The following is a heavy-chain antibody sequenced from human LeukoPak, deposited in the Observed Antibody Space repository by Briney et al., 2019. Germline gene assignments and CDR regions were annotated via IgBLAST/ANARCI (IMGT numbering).Heavy chain of an antibody. J-gene: IGHJ4*02. CDR3: ATDRRVSSRPDFDY. CDR1: GYTFTSYD. CDR2: MNPNSGNT. D-gene: IGHD2-2*01. V-gene: IGHV1-8*02. Sequence: GASVKVSCKASGYTFTSYDINWVRQATGQGLEWMGWMNPNSGNTGYAQKFQGRVTMTEDTSTDTAYMELSSLRSEDTAVYYCATDRRVSSRPDFDYWGQGTLVTVSS.